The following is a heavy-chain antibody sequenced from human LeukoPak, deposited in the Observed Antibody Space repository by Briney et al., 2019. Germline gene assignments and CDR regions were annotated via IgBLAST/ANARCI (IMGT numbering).Heavy chain of an antibody. D-gene: IGHD3-9*01. CDR2: IYPGDSDT. Sequence: GESLKISCKGSGYSFTSYWIGWVRQMPGKGLEWMGIIYPGDSDTRYSPSFQGQVTISADKSISTAYLQWSSLKASDTAMYYCARGFGIDYDIMTGYPIFDYWGQGTLVTVSS. V-gene: IGHV5-51*01. CDR3: ARGFGIDYDIMTGYPIFDY. J-gene: IGHJ4*02. CDR1: GYSFTSYW.